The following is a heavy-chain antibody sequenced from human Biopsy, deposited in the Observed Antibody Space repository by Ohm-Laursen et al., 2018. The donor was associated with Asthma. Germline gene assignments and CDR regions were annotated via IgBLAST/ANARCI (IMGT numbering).Heavy chain of an antibody. J-gene: IGHJ6*02. CDR3: ARGYSGSDRIVYYYSGLEV. V-gene: IGHV1-69*01. Sequence: SSVKVSCQPSADSFSNYAISWVRQAPGHGLEWLGGLIPVLGTSDHAQMFEGRVTITADESTSTAYMELSSLSSEDTAVYYCARGYSGSDRIVYYYSGLEVWGQGTTVTVSS. CDR2: LIPVLGTS. CDR1: ADSFSNYA. D-gene: IGHD5-12*01.